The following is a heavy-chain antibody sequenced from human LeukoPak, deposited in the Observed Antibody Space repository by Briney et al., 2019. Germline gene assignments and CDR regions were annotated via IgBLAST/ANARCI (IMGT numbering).Heavy chain of an antibody. D-gene: IGHD1-14*01. V-gene: IGHV4-4*07. J-gene: IGHJ5*02. Sequence: SETLSLTCTVSGGSINNDYWSWIRQPPGKGLEWIGRIYTSGSTNYNPSLKSRVTMSVDTSKNQFSLKLSSVTAADTAVYYCAGTEPPTGNYNWFDPWGQGTLVTVSS. CDR2: IYTSGST. CDR3: AGTEPPTGNYNWFDP. CDR1: GGSINNDY.